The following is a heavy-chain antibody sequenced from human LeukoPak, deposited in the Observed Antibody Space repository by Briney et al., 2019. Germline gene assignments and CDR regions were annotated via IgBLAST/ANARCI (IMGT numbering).Heavy chain of an antibody. Sequence: GGSLRLSCAASGFSFSSYEMNWVRQAPGKGLEWVSHISSDGHVETYVDSVRGRFTMSRDNAKNFLFLQMNGLRAEDTAVYYCARDTLNGPFVISLDYWGQGALVTVSS. D-gene: IGHD3-9*01. V-gene: IGHV3-48*03. CDR3: ARDTLNGPFVISLDY. CDR1: GFSFSSYE. J-gene: IGHJ4*02. CDR2: ISSDGHVE.